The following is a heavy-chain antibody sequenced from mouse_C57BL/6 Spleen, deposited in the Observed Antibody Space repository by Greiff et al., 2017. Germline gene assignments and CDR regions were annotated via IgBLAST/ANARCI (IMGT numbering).Heavy chain of an antibody. CDR3: TRPPDSSGFAWFAY. J-gene: IGHJ3*01. CDR2: ISSGGDYI. Sequence: EVQVVESGEGLVKPGGSLKLSCAASGFTFSSYAMSWVRQTPEKRLEWVAYISSGGDYIYYADTVKGRFTISRDNARNTLYLQMSSLKSEDTAMYYCTRPPDSSGFAWFAYWGQGTLVTVSA. V-gene: IGHV5-9-1*02. D-gene: IGHD3-2*02. CDR1: GFTFSSYA.